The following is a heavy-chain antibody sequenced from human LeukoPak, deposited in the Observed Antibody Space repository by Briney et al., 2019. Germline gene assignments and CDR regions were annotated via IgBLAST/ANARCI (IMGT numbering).Heavy chain of an antibody. CDR1: GFTFSSYA. CDR3: ARDLPDIVATIGNFDY. CDR2: ISYDGSNK. Sequence: PGGSLRLSCAASGFTFSSYAMHWVRQAPGKGLEWVAVISYDGSNKYYADSVKGRFTISRDNSKNTLYLQMNSLRAEDTAVYYRARDLPDIVATIGNFDYWGQGTLVTVSS. V-gene: IGHV3-30-3*01. D-gene: IGHD5-12*01. J-gene: IGHJ4*02.